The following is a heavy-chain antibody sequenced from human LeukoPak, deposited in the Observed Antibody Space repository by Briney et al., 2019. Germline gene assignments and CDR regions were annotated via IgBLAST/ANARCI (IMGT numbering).Heavy chain of an antibody. CDR3: ATDQRGAGLGFVYGSGSFNGLDV. D-gene: IGHD3-10*01. CDR1: GYTLTELS. CDR2: FDPEDGES. V-gene: IGHV1-24*01. J-gene: IGHJ6*02. Sequence: ASVKVSCKVSGYTLTELSMHWVRQAPGKGLEWMGGFDPEDGESIYAQEFQGRVTMTEDTSTDTGYMELSSLRSEDTAVYYCATDQRGAGLGFVYGSGSFNGLDVWGQGTTVTVSS.